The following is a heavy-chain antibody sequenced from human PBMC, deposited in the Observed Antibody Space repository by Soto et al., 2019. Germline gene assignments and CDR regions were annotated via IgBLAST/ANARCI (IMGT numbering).Heavy chain of an antibody. D-gene: IGHD2-2*01. CDR1: GGTFSSYA. Sequence: SVKVSCKASGGTFSSYAISWVRQAPGQGLEWMGGIIPIFGTANYAQKFQGRVTITADESTSTAYMELSSLRSEDTAVYYCARGFRKGYCSSTSCFPPTYYYYYGMDVWGQGTTVTVSS. CDR2: IIPIFGTA. J-gene: IGHJ6*02. V-gene: IGHV1-69*13. CDR3: ARGFRKGYCSSTSCFPPTYYYYYGMDV.